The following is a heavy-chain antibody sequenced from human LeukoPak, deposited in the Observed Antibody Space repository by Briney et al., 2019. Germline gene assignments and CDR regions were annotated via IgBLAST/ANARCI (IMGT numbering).Heavy chain of an antibody. V-gene: IGHV4-38-2*01. CDR3: AAVVMSGKNGSSCQRYYYYYGMDV. Sequence: SETLSLTCAVSGYSISSGYYWGWIRQPPGKGLEWIGSIYHSGSTYYNPSLKSRVTISVDTSKNQFSLKLSSVTAADTAVYYCAAVVMSGKNGSSCQRYYYYYGMDVWGKGTTVTVSS. CDR2: IYHSGST. CDR1: GYSISSGYY. J-gene: IGHJ6*04. D-gene: IGHD2-15*01.